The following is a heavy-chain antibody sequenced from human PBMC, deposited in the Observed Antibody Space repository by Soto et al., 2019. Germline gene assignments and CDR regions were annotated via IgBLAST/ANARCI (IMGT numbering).Heavy chain of an antibody. V-gene: IGHV1-3*01. Sequence: GGSVKVSCKTSGFTLPTPSIHLVAQAPGQSLGGMGWINAGNGNTKYSQRFQDRVTISRDTSASTAYMELSSLTSEDRAVYYCARRNNSGPIDYWGQGTLVTVSS. CDR1: GFTLPTPS. CDR3: ARRNNSGPIDY. CDR2: INAGNGNT. D-gene: IGHD5-12*01. J-gene: IGHJ4*02.